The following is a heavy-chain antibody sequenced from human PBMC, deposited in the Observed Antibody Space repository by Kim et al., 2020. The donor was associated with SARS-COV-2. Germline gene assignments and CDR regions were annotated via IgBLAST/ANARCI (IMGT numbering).Heavy chain of an antibody. CDR1: GGSFSGYY. V-gene: IGHV4-34*01. Sequence: SETLSLTCAVYGGSFSGYYWSWIRQPPGKGLEWIGEINHSGSTNYNPSLKSRVTISVDTSKNQFSLKLSSVTAADTAVYYCATGLRVYYFDYWGQGTLVT. CDR3: ATGLRVYYFDY. CDR2: INHSGST. J-gene: IGHJ4*02. D-gene: IGHD4-17*01.